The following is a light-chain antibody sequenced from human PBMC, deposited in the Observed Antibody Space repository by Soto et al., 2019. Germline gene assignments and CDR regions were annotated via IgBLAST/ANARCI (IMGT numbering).Light chain of an antibody. CDR1: SSDVGSHNV. CDR3: CSYARSGRV. Sequence: QSALTQPASVSGSPGQSITISCTGTSSDVGSHNVVSPPNLMISEGNKRPSGVSQRFSGSKSGSTASLTISGLQSEDEGDYRSCSYARSGRVFGGGTKVTVL. V-gene: IGLV2-23*01. CDR2: EGN. J-gene: IGLJ2*01.